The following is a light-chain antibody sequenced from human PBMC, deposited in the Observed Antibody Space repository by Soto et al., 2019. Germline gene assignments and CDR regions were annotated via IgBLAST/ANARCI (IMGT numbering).Light chain of an antibody. CDR2: GAS. CDR3: QQDNKCPRGT. V-gene: IGKV3-15*01. Sequence: EIVMTQSPATLSVSPGERATLSCRASQSVSSNLAWYQQKPGQAPRLLIYGASTRATGIPARFSGSGSGTEFTLTISCRQSEDFAVYYCQQDNKCPRGTFGQETKGEI. CDR1: QSVSSN. J-gene: IGKJ1*01.